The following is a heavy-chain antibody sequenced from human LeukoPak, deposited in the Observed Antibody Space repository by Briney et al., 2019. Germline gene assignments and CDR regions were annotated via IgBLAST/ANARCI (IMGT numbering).Heavy chain of an antibody. CDR1: GGSISSYY. V-gene: IGHV4-59*08. CDR2: IYYSGST. CDR3: ARKGDYGDFYFDY. D-gene: IGHD4-17*01. J-gene: IGHJ4*02. Sequence: SETLSLTCTVSGGSISSYYWSWIRQPPGKGLEWIGYIYYSGSTNYNPSLKSRVTISVDTSKNQFPLKLSSVTAADTAVYYCARKGDYGDFYFDYWGQGTLVTVSS.